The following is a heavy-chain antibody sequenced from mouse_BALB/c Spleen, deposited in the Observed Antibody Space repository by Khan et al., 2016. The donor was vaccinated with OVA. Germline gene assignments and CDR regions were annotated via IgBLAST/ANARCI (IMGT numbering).Heavy chain of an antibody. Sequence: EVELVESGGDFVKPGGSLKLSCAASGFTFSVYSMSWVRQTPDKRLEWVATISSDGTYTYYPDSVTGRFTISRDNAKNTLYLQVISLKSEDTAMYFCADHLTGSFAYWGHGTLVTVSA. J-gene: IGHJ3*01. CDR2: ISSDGTYT. CDR3: ADHLTGSFAY. D-gene: IGHD4-1*01. V-gene: IGHV5-6*01. CDR1: GFTFSVYS.